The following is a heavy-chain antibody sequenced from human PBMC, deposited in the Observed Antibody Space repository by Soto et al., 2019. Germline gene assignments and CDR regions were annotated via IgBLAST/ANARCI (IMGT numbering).Heavy chain of an antibody. Sequence: ASETLSLTCTGSGGSISSYYWSWIRQPAGKGLEWIGRIYTSGSTNYNPSLKSRVTMSVDTSKNQFSLKLSSVTAADTAVYYCAIDPQYSRYNLFDPRGQGSLVIVSS. CDR2: IYTSGST. CDR3: AIDPQYSRYNLFDP. CDR1: GGSISSYY. J-gene: IGHJ5*02. V-gene: IGHV4-4*07. D-gene: IGHD6-6*01.